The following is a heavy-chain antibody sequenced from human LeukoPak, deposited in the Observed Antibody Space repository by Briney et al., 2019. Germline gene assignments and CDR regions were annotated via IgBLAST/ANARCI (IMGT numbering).Heavy chain of an antibody. V-gene: IGHV4-34*01. CDR2: INHSGST. Sequence: SETLSLTCAVYGGSFSGYYWSWIRQPPGKGLEWIGEINHSGSTNYNPSLKSRVTISVDTSKDQFSLKLSSVTAADTAVYYCARENLRGNYYGSGSYYTWFDPWGQGTLVTVSS. D-gene: IGHD3-10*01. CDR1: GGSFSGYY. CDR3: ARENLRGNYYGSGSYYTWFDP. J-gene: IGHJ5*02.